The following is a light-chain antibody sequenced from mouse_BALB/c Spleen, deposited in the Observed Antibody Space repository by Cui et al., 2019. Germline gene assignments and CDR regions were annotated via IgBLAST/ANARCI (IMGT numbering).Light chain of an antibody. Sequence: DIQMTQSPASQSASLGESVTITCLASQTIGTWLAWYQQKPGKSPQLLIYAATSLADGVPSRFSGSGSGTKFSFKISSLQAEDFASYYCQQLYSTPWTFGGGTKLEIK. CDR3: QQLYSTPWT. CDR1: QTIGTW. CDR2: AAT. J-gene: IGKJ1*01. V-gene: IGKV12-98*01.